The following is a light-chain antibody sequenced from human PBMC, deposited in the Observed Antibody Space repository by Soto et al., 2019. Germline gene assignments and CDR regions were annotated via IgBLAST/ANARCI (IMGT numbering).Light chain of an antibody. J-gene: IGKJ1*01. CDR2: DAS. V-gene: IGKV3-15*01. CDR3: QQYDNWPWT. CDR1: QSIRSD. Sequence: EIVMTQSPATLSVSPGERATLSCRASQSIRSDLAWYQQRPGQAPRLLIYDASTRATGTPARFSGSGSGTEFTLTISSLQSEDFAVYYCQQYDNWPWTFGQGTKVDI.